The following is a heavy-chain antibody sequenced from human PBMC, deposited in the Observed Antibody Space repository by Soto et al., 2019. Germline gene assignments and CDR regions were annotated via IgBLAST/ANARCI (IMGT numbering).Heavy chain of an antibody. Sequence: GGSLRLSCAASGLTFSSYAMSWVRQAPGKGLEWVSAISGSGGSTYYADSVKGRFTISRDNSKNTLYLQMNSLRAEDTAVYYCAKDTVEWLLSYFDYWGQGTLVTVSS. CDR1: GLTFSSYA. V-gene: IGHV3-23*01. D-gene: IGHD5-18*01. CDR2: ISGSGGST. J-gene: IGHJ4*02. CDR3: AKDTVEWLLSYFDY.